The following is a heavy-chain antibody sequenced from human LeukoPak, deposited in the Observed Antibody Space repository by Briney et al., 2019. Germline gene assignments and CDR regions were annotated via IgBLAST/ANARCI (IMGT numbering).Heavy chain of an antibody. CDR3: ARHRGRSLYYYGSGGFDP. CDR1: GGSFSGYY. V-gene: IGHV4-34*01. J-gene: IGHJ5*02. D-gene: IGHD3-10*01. Sequence: TSETLSLTCAVYGGSFSGYYWSWIRQPPGKGLEWIGEINHSGSTNYNPSLKSRVTISVDTSKNQFSLKLSSVTAADTAVYYCARHRGRSLYYYGSGGFDPWGQGTLVTVSS. CDR2: INHSGST.